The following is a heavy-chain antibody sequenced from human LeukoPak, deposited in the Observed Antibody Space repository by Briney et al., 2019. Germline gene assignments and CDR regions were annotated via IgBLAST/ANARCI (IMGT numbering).Heavy chain of an antibody. CDR2: IIPILGIA. D-gene: IGHD3-22*01. CDR3: ARGRSSYYDSSGYSY. CDR1: GGTFSSYA. V-gene: IGHV1-69*04. J-gene: IGHJ4*02. Sequence: ASVKVSCKASGGTFSSYAISWVRQAPGQGLEWMGRIIPILGIANYAQKFQGRVTITADKSTSTAYMELSSLRSEDTAVYYCARGRSSYYDSSGYSYWGQGTLVTVSS.